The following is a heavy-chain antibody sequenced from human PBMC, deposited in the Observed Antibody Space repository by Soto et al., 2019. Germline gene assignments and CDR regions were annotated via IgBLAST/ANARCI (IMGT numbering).Heavy chain of an antibody. Sequence: QVQLVESGGGVVQPGRSLRLSCAASGFTFSSYGMHWVRQAPGQGLEWVAVISYDGSNKYYADSVKGRFTISRDNSKNTLYLQMNSLRAEDTAVYYCAKDLKLERRGGFDYWGQGTLVTVSS. V-gene: IGHV3-30*18. J-gene: IGHJ4*02. CDR1: GFTFSSYG. CDR2: ISYDGSNK. CDR3: AKDLKLERRGGFDY. D-gene: IGHD1-1*01.